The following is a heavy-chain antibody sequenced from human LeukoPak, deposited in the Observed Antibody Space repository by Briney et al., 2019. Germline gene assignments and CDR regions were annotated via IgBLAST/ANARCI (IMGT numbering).Heavy chain of an antibody. CDR1: GSSISSYY. D-gene: IGHD5-12*01. CDR2: IYYSGSS. CDR3: ARAGHSCYDPSWFDP. V-gene: IGHV4-59*08. J-gene: IGHJ5*02. Sequence: PSETLSLTCTVSGSSISSYYWSWIRQPPGKGLEWIGYIYYSGSSNYNPSLKSRVTISVDTSKNQFSLKLSSVTAADTAVYYCARAGHSCYDPSWFDPWGQGTLVTVSS.